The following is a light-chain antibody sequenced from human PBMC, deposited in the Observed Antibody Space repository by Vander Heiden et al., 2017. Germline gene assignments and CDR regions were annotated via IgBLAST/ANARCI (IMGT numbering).Light chain of an antibody. V-gene: IGLV2-11*01. J-gene: IGLJ2*01. CDR3: CSYAGDFSMI. CDR2: DVS. Sequence: QSALTQPRSVSGSPGQSVTISCTGTSSDVGGYNYVSWYQQHPGKAPKLMIYDVSKRPSGVPDRFSGSKSGNTASLTISGLQAEDEADYYCCSYAGDFSMIFGGGTNLTVL. CDR1: SSDVGGYNY.